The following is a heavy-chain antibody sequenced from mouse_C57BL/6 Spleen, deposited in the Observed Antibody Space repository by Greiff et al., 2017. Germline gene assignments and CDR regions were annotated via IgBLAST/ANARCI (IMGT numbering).Heavy chain of an antibody. D-gene: IGHD1-1*01. Sequence: EVKLMESGPELVKPGASVKIPCKASGYTFTDYNMDWVKQSHGKSLEWIGDINPNNGGTIYNQKFKGKATLTVDKSSSTAYMELRSLTSEDTAVYYCARLYYGSPYWYFDVWGTGTTVTVSS. V-gene: IGHV1-18*01. CDR1: GYTFTDYN. J-gene: IGHJ1*03. CDR3: ARLYYGSPYWYFDV. CDR2: INPNNGGT.